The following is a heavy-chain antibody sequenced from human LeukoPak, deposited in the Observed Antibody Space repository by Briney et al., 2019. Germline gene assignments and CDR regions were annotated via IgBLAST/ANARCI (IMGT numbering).Heavy chain of an antibody. CDR2: IYTSGST. V-gene: IGHV4-4*07. CDR3: AREFVGIAAAGTAEYFQH. CDR1: GGSISSYY. D-gene: IGHD6-13*01. J-gene: IGHJ1*01. Sequence: PSETLSLTCLVSGGSISSYYWSWIRQPAGKGLEWIGRIYTSGSTNYNPSLKSRVTMPVDTSKNQFSLKLSSVTAADTAVYYCAREFVGIAAAGTAEYFQHWGQGTLVTVSS.